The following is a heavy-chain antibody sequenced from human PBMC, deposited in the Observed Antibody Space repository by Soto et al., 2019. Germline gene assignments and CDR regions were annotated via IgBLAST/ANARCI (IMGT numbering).Heavy chain of an antibody. V-gene: IGHV1-69*13. Sequence: SVKVSCKASGGTFSSYAISWVRQAPGQGLEWMGGIIPIFGTANYAQKFQGRVTITADESTSTAYMELSSLRSEDTAMYYCARGPHFVGSRMDYWGQGTLVTVSS. CDR2: IIPIFGTA. CDR1: GGTFSSYA. J-gene: IGHJ4*02. D-gene: IGHD2-21*01. CDR3: ARGPHFVGSRMDY.